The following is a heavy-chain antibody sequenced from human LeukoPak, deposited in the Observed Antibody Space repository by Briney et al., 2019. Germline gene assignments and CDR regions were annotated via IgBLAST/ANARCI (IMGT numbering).Heavy chain of an antibody. CDR3: AKVVRYFDWLLEYYYYMDV. CDR1: GFTFSSYW. Sequence: GGSLRLSCAASGFTFSSYWMSWVRQAPGEGLEWVANIKQDGSEKYYVDSVKGRFTISRDNAKNSLYLQMNSLRAEDTAVYYCAKVVRYFDWLLEYYYYMDVWGKGTTVTISS. CDR2: IKQDGSEK. D-gene: IGHD3-9*01. V-gene: IGHV3-7*01. J-gene: IGHJ6*03.